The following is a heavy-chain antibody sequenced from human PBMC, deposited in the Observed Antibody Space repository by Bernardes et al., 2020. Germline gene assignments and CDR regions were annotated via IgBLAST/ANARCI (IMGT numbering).Heavy chain of an antibody. CDR2: ISGTGGST. CDR1: AFTFSSDA. Sequence: GGSLRLSCAGSAFTFSSDAMSWVRQAPGKGLEWVSVISGTGGSTYYADSVKGRFTISRDNSKKTLYLQMNSLRAEDTAIYYCAKTPMLKLAWFDPWGQGTLVTVSS. J-gene: IGHJ5*02. D-gene: IGHD3-16*01. V-gene: IGHV3-23*01. CDR3: AKTPMLKLAWFDP.